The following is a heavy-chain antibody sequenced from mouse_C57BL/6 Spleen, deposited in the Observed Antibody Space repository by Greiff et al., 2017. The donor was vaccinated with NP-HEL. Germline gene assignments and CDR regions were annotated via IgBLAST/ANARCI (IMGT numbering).Heavy chain of an antibody. D-gene: IGHD4-1*02. CDR1: GYTFTDYN. CDR3: ARDNWAYFDY. V-gene: IGHV1-22*01. Sequence: DVKLQESGPELVKPGASVKMSCKASGYTFTDYNMHWVKQSHGKSLEWIGYINPNNGGTRYNQKFKGKATLTVNKSSSTAYMELRSLTSEDSAVYDCARDNWAYFDYWGQGTTLTVSS. J-gene: IGHJ2*01. CDR2: INPNNGGT.